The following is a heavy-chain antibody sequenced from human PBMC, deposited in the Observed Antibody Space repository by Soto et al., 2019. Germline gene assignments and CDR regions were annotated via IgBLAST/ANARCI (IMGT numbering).Heavy chain of an antibody. CDR1: GYNLTTYG. CDR3: AAAVALDAFDI. CDR2: ISPYNGNT. D-gene: IGHD6-19*01. Sequence: ASVKVSCKASGYNLTTYGISWVRQAPGQGLEWMGWISPYNGNTSYAQKLQGRVTMTTDTSTSTAYMDLRSLRSDDTAVYYCAAAVALDAFDIWGQGTMVTVSS. J-gene: IGHJ3*02. V-gene: IGHV1-18*01.